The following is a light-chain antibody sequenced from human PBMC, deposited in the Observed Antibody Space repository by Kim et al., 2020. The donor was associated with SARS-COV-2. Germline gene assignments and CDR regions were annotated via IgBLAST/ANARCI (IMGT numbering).Light chain of an antibody. CDR1: IGGNS. V-gene: IGLV3-9*01. J-gene: IGLJ2*01. CDR2: RDN. Sequence: IGGNSVQWYQQKPGQAPVLVIYRDNNRPSGIPERFSGSNLGNMASLTISRAQAGDEADYYCQVWDSTVVFGGGTKLTVL. CDR3: QVWDSTVV.